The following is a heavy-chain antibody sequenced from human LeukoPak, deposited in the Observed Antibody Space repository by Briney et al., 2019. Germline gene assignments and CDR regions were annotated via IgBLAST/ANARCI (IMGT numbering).Heavy chain of an antibody. J-gene: IGHJ3*02. CDR1: GYTFTSYY. D-gene: IGHD1-26*01. Sequence: ASVKVSCKASGYTFTSYYMHWVRQAPGQGLEWMGIINPSGGSTSYAQRFQGRVTMTRDTSTSTVYMDLSSLRSEDTAVYYCARVSMGATYFRAFDIWGQGTMVTVSS. CDR2: INPSGGST. V-gene: IGHV1-46*01. CDR3: ARVSMGATYFRAFDI.